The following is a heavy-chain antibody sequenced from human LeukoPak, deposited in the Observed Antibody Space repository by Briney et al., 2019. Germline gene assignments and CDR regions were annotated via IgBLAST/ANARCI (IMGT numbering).Heavy chain of an antibody. V-gene: IGHV3-23*01. Sequence: GGSLRLSCAASGFSFSNYAMSWVRQAPGKGLEWVSIISGSGGSAYYADSVKGRFTISRDNSKNTLYLQMNSLRAEDTAVYSCVKDHLGRWLLPDFDYWGQGTLVTVSS. J-gene: IGHJ4*02. CDR2: ISGSGGSA. CDR1: GFSFSNYA. CDR3: VKDHLGRWLLPDFDY. D-gene: IGHD2-15*01.